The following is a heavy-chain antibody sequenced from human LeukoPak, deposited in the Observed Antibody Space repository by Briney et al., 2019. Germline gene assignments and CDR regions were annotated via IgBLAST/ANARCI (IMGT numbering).Heavy chain of an antibody. V-gene: IGHV4-59*08. CDR1: GGSISSYY. Sequence: SETLSLTCTVSGGSISSYYWSWIRQPPGKGLEWIGYIYYSGSTNYNPSLKSRVTISVDTSKNQFSLRLSSVTAADTAVYYCVRVDNGGNYFDYWGQGTLVTVSS. CDR2: IYYSGST. CDR3: VRVDNGGNYFDY. J-gene: IGHJ4*02. D-gene: IGHD4-23*01.